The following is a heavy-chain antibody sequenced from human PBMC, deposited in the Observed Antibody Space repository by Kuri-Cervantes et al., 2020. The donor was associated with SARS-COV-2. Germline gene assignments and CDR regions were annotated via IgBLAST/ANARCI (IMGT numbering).Heavy chain of an antibody. Sequence: ASVKVSCKVSGYTLTELSMHWVRQAPGKGLEWMGGFDPEDGETIYAQKFQGRATMTEDTSTDTAYMELSSLRSEDTAVYYCATNRCTNGVCSVYYFDYWGQGTLVTVSS. V-gene: IGHV1-24*01. CDR1: GYTLTELS. D-gene: IGHD2-8*01. CDR2: FDPEDGET. J-gene: IGHJ4*02. CDR3: ATNRCTNGVCSVYYFDY.